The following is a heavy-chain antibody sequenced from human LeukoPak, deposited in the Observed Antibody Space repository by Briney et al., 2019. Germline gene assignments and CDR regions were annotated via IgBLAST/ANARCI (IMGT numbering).Heavy chain of an antibody. D-gene: IGHD3-10*01. CDR1: GYTFTSYD. Sequence: ASVKVSCMASGYTFTSYDINWVRQATGQGLEWMGWMNPNSGNTGYAQKFQGRVTITRNTSISTAYMELSSLRSEDTAVYYCARGGEWFGELALWGQGTLVTVSS. CDR2: MNPNSGNT. CDR3: ARGGEWFGELAL. J-gene: IGHJ4*02. V-gene: IGHV1-8*03.